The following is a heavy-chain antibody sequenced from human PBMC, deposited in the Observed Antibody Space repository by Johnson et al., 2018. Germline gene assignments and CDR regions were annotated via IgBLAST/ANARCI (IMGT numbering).Heavy chain of an antibody. J-gene: IGHJ4*02. D-gene: IGHD3-3*01. CDR3: ARWQFWEWLGSVDY. Sequence: VQLVQSGAEVKKPGESLKISCKGTGYSFSNYWIGWVRQMPGKGLEWMGIIYCGDSDIRYSPSFQGQITISADTSISAAYLQWSSLKASDTAIYYCARWQFWEWLGSVDYWGQGTQVTVSS. CDR2: IYCGDSDI. V-gene: IGHV5-51*03. CDR1: GYSFSNYW.